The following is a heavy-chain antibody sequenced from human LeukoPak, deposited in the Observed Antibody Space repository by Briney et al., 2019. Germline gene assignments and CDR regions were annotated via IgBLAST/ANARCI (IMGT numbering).Heavy chain of an antibody. CDR1: GGSLSSYY. D-gene: IGHD3-22*01. J-gene: IGHJ3*02. Sequence: SETLSLTCTVSGGSLSSYYWSWIRQPPGKGLEWIGYIYYSGSTYYNPSLKSRVTISVDTSKNQFSLKLSSVTAADTAVYYCARAYSSGYYYVNAFDIWGQGTMVTVSS. CDR3: ARAYSSGYYYVNAFDI. CDR2: IYYSGST. V-gene: IGHV4-59*12.